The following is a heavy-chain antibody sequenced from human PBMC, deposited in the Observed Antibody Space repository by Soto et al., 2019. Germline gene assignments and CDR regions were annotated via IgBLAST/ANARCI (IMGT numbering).Heavy chain of an antibody. CDR1: GFNFRDFW. CDR3: TRDDSGLGIDY. J-gene: IGHJ4*02. Sequence: WGSLRLSCEASGFNFRDFWIHWFRQPPVKGPEWVSNIPSDGRDVSYADSVRGRFTISRDDARNTLYLQMSDLRVEDTAIYYCTRDDSGLGIDYWGQGTQVTVSS. D-gene: IGHD1-26*01. CDR2: IPSDGRDV. V-gene: IGHV3-74*01.